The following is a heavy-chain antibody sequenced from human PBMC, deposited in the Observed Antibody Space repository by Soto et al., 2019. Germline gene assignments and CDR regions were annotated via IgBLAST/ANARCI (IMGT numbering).Heavy chain of an antibody. CDR2: VSSGGST. Sequence: DVQLLESGGGLVQPEGSLRLSCAASGFTFSSYAMGWVRQGPGKGLEWVAVVSSGGSTHYADTVRGGFTISSDNPKNTPSLPVKSLTDEDTVVDFCAQRRGAGGHFDHWSKGAEVTVSS. CDR3: AQRRGAGGHFDH. CDR1: GFTFSSYA. J-gene: IGHJ4*02. D-gene: IGHD2-15*01. V-gene: IGHV3-23*01.